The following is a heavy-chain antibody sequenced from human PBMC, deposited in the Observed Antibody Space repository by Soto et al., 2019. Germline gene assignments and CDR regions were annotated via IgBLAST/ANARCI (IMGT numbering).Heavy chain of an antibody. CDR1: GFTFSSYA. CDR3: ARVEGAVSGRVGY. D-gene: IGHD6-19*01. V-gene: IGHV3-30-3*01. J-gene: IGHJ4*02. CDR2: ISYDGNNK. Sequence: QVQLVESGGGVVQPGTSLRLSCAASGFTFSSYAMHWVRQAPGKGLEWVALISYDGNNKYYADSVKGRFTISRDNSRNTLYLQMASLRTEDTALDYCARVEGAVSGRVGYWGQGTLVTVSS.